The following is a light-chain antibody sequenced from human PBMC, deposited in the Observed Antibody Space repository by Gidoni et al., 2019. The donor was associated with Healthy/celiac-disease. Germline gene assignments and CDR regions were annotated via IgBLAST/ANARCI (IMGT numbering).Light chain of an antibody. Sequence: EILIPHSPATLSVSPGERATLSCRASQSFSSNLAWYQQKPGQAPRLLIYGASTRATGIPARLSGSGSGTEFNLTISSLQSEDFAVYYCQQYNNWPPWTFGQGTKVEIK. CDR2: GAS. CDR3: QQYNNWPPWT. V-gene: IGKV3-15*01. J-gene: IGKJ1*01. CDR1: QSFSSN.